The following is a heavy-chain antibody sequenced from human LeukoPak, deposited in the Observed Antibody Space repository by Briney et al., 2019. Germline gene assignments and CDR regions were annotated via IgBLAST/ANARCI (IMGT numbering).Heavy chain of an antibody. CDR3: ARRSGYSPNWFDP. CDR1: GGSISSYY. D-gene: IGHD3-3*01. CDR2: IYYSGST. J-gene: IGHJ5*02. V-gene: IGHV4-59*01. Sequence: SETLSLTCTVSGGSISSYYWSWIRQPPGKGLEWIGYIYYSGSTNYNPSLKSRVTISVDTSKNQFSLKLSSVTAADTAVYYCARRSGYSPNWFDPWGQGTLVTVSS.